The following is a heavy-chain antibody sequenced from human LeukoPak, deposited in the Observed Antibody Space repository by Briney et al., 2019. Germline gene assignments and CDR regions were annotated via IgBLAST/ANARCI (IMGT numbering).Heavy chain of an antibody. J-gene: IGHJ4*02. V-gene: IGHV3-11*04. CDR3: ARELSRIAAAGKGY. CDR1: GFTFSDYY. CDR2: ISSSSSTI. Sequence: GGSLRLSCAASGFTFSDYYMSWIRQAPGKGLEWVSYISSSSSTIYYADSVKGRFTISRDNAKNSLYLQMNSLRAEDTAVYYCARELSRIAAAGKGYWGQGTLVTVSS. D-gene: IGHD6-13*01.